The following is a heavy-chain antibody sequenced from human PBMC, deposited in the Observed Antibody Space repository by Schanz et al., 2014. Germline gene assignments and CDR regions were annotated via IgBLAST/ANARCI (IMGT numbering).Heavy chain of an antibody. CDR2: INSVGSNT. CDR1: GFTFSSHW. CDR3: ARKMKGGVYGGKGHDSLDI. J-gene: IGHJ3*02. V-gene: IGHV3-74*01. Sequence: EVQLVQSGGGLVQPGGSLRLSCAASGFTFSSHWMHWVRQAPGKGLVWVARINSVGSNTDYADSVTGRFTISRDNAKNTLYLQMNALRAEDTAVYYWARKMKGGVYGGKGHDSLDIWGQGTMVTVSS. D-gene: IGHD4-17*01.